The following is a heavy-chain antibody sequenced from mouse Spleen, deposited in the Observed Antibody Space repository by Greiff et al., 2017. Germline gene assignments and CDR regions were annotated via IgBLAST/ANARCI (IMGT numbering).Heavy chain of an antibody. V-gene: IGHV1-54*01. CDR2: INPGSGGT. CDR1: GYAFTNYL. D-gene: IGHD4-1*01. Sequence: VQLQQSGAELVRPGTSVKVSCKASGYAFTNYLIEWVKQRPGQGLEWIGVINPGSGGTNYNEKFKGKATLTADKSSSTAYMQLSSLTSEDSAVYFCARWTRVTGAYWGQGTLVTVSA. J-gene: IGHJ3*01. CDR3: ARWTRVTGAY.